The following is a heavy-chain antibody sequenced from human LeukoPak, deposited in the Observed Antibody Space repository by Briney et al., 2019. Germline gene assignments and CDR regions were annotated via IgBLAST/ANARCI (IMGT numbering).Heavy chain of an antibody. Sequence: GGSLRLSCAASGFTFSSYSMNWVRQAPGKGLEWVSSISSSSYIYYADSVKGRFTISRDNAENSLYLQMNSLRAEDTAVYYCARSSTTLRYFDWRDAFDIWGQGTMVTVSS. CDR2: ISSSSYI. J-gene: IGHJ3*02. CDR1: GFTFSSYS. CDR3: ARSSTTLRYFDWRDAFDI. V-gene: IGHV3-21*01. D-gene: IGHD3-9*01.